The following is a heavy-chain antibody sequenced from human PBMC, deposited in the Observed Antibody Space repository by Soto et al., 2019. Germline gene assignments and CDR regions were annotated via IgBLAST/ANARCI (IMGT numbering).Heavy chain of an antibody. CDR3: ARGGRRSPGMDV. CDR1: GGSISSGGYY. CDR2: IYYSGST. Sequence: PSETLSLTCTVSGGSISSGGYYWSWIRQHPGKGLEWIGYIYYSGSTYYNTSLKSRVTISVDTSKNQFSLKLSSVTAADTAVYYCARGGRRSPGMDVWGQGTTVT. V-gene: IGHV4-31*03. J-gene: IGHJ6*02.